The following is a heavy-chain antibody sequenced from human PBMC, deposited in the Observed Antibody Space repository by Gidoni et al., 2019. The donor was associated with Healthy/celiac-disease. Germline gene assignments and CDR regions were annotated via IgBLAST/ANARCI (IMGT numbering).Heavy chain of an antibody. V-gene: IGHV3-21*01. CDR2: ISSSSSYI. CDR3: ARSAERITIFGVVPFEGNFDY. CDR1: GFTFSSYS. D-gene: IGHD3-3*01. J-gene: IGHJ4*02. Sequence: EVQLVESGGGLVKPGGSLRLSCAASGFTFSSYSMTWVRQAPGKGLEWVSSISSSSSYIYYADSVKGRFTISRDNAKNSLYLQMNSLRAEDTAVYYCARSAERITIFGVVPFEGNFDYWGQGTLVTVSS.